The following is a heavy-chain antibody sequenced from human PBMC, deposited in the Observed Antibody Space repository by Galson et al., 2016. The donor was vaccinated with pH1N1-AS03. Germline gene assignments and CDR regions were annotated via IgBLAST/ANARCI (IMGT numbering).Heavy chain of an antibody. J-gene: IGHJ4*02. V-gene: IGHV4-39*07. Sequence: LSLTCSVSGGSLSGSIYYWGWFRQPPGKGLEWIGSIYYNRGTYYSPSLKSRLTISMDTSKNQFSLKLSSVTAADTAVYYCARQRYGGNTVWGQGTLVTVSS. CDR3: ARQRYGGNTV. CDR1: GGSLSGSIYY. CDR2: IYYNRGT. D-gene: IGHD4/OR15-4a*01.